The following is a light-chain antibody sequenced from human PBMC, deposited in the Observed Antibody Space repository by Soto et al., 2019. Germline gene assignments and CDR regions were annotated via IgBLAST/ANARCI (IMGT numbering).Light chain of an antibody. Sequence: EIVLTQSPVTLSLSQGARATLSCMASQNVWINYLAWYQQVPGQAPRFLISDATTRATGVPDRFTGSGSGTDFTLTISRLEPEDFAVYYCQRYGTSPPYTFGQGTKLEI. J-gene: IGKJ2*01. V-gene: IGKV3-20*01. CDR2: DAT. CDR3: QRYGTSPPYT. CDR1: QNVWINY.